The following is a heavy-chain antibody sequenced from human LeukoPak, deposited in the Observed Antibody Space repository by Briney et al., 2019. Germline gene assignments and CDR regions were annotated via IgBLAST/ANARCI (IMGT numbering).Heavy chain of an antibody. CDR2: ISSSSSYI. Sequence: PGGSLRLSCAASGFTFSSYSMNWVRQAPGKGLEWVSSISSSSSYIYYADSAKGRFTISRDNAKNSLYLQMNSLRAEDTAVYYCARDSFYYDSSGYPRGDYWGQGTLVTVSS. J-gene: IGHJ4*02. CDR3: ARDSFYYDSSGYPRGDY. V-gene: IGHV3-21*01. CDR1: GFTFSSYS. D-gene: IGHD3-22*01.